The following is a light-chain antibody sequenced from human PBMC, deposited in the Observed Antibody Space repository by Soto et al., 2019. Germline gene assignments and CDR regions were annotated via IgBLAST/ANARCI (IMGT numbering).Light chain of an antibody. CDR2: SNN. CDR3: AAWDDSLNGYV. V-gene: IGLV1-44*01. CDR1: SSNIGSNT. J-gene: IGLJ1*01. Sequence: QSALTTPPSTSGTPGPRVTISCSGSSSNIGSNTVNWYQQLPGTAPKLLIYSNNQRPSGVPDRFSGSKSGTSASLAISGLQSEDEADYYCAAWDDSLNGYVFGTGTKVTVL.